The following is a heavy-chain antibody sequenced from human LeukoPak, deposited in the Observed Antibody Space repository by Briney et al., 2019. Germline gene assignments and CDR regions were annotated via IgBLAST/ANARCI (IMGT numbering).Heavy chain of an antibody. J-gene: IGHJ4*02. CDR1: GFTFSTYW. V-gene: IGHV3-74*03. D-gene: IGHD3-10*01. Sequence: GGSLRLSCTASGFTFSTYWINWVRQSPGKGLVWVALINGDGSTTTHADSVKGRFTISRDNAKNTAYLQMNSLRDEDTAVYFCARDYAGSPVYWGQGTLVTVSS. CDR2: INGDGSTT. CDR3: ARDYAGSPVY.